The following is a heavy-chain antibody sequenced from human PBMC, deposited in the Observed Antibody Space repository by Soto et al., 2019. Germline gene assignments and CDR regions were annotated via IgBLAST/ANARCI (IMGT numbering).Heavy chain of an antibody. D-gene: IGHD2-15*01. V-gene: IGHV3-30-3*01. J-gene: IGHJ4*02. Sequence: PGGSLRLSCAASGFTFSSYAMHWVRQAPGKGLEWVAVISYDGSNKYYADSVKGRFTISRDNSKNTLYLQMNSLRAEDTAVYYCARDICPSRNDYCSGGSCPDYWGQGTLVTVSS. CDR1: GFTFSSYA. CDR3: ARDICPSRNDYCSGGSCPDY. CDR2: ISYDGSNK.